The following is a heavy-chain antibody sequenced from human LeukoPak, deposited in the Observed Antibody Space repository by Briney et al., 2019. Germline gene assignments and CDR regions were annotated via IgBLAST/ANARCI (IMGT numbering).Heavy chain of an antibody. V-gene: IGHV1-8*01. Sequence: ASVKVSCKASGYTFTSYDINWVRQATGQGLEWMGWMNPNSGNTGYAQKFQGRVTMTRNTSISTAYMELSSLRSKDTAVYYCARGHSNPSYDSSGYSTYYYYYYMDVWGKGTTVTISS. CDR1: GYTFTSYD. CDR3: ARGHSNPSYDSSGYSTYYYYYYMDV. D-gene: IGHD3-22*01. J-gene: IGHJ6*03. CDR2: MNPNSGNT.